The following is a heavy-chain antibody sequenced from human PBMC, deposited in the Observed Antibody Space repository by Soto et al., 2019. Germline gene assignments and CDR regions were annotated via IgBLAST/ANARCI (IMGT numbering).Heavy chain of an antibody. CDR3: ARDRLRGYSYGYQYYYYGMDV. V-gene: IGHV3-33*01. J-gene: IGHJ6*02. CDR1: EFTFSTYG. D-gene: IGHD5-18*01. CDR2: IGKDGSNK. Sequence: QVQLVGSGGGVAKPGGSLRLSCAASEFTFSTYGMHWVPQAPAKGLEWVAVIGKDGSNKYYADSVKGRFTISRDNSKNTLYLQMNSLRAEDTAVYYCARDRLRGYSYGYQYYYYGMDVWGQGTTVTVSS.